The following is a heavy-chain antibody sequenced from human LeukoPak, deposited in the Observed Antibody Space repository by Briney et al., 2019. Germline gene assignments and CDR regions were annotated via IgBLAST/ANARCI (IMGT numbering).Heavy chain of an antibody. Sequence: SETLSLTCTVSGGSISSYYWSWIRQPPGRGLEWIGEINHSGSTNYNPSLKSRVTISADTSKNQFSLKLSSVTAADTAVYYCARGFGTRLYFDYWGQGTLVTVSS. V-gene: IGHV4-34*01. D-gene: IGHD3-10*01. CDR1: GGSISSYY. CDR2: INHSGST. J-gene: IGHJ4*02. CDR3: ARGFGTRLYFDY.